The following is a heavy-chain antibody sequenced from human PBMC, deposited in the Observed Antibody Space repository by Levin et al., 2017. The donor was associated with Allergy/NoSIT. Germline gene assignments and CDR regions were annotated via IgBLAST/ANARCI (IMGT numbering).Heavy chain of an antibody. CDR2: IYYSGST. Sequence: SQTLSLTCTVSGGSISSYYWSWIRQPPGKGLEWIGYIYYSGSTNYNPSLKSRVTISVDTSKNQFSLKLSSVTAADTAVYYCARVSMITFGGVIAQLDYFDYWGQGTLVTVSS. D-gene: IGHD3-16*02. CDR3: ARVSMITFGGVIAQLDYFDY. CDR1: GGSISSYY. J-gene: IGHJ4*02. V-gene: IGHV4-59*01.